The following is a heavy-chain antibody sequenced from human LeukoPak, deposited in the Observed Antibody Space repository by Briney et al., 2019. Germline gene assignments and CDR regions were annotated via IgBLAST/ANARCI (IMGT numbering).Heavy chain of an antibody. CDR2: IYYSGST. Sequence: PSQTLSLTCTVSGGSISSGGYYWSWIRQHPGKGLEWIGSIYYSGSTYYNPSLESRVTISVDTSKNQFSLKLSSVTAADTAVYYCASLIIGSGWTTREYYFDYWGQGTLVTVSS. D-gene: IGHD6-19*01. J-gene: IGHJ4*02. CDR1: GGSISSGGYY. CDR3: ASLIIGSGWTTREYYFDY. V-gene: IGHV4-30-2*03.